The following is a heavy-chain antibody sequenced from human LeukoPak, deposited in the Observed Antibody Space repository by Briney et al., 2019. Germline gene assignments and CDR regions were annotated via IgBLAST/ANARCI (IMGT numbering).Heavy chain of an antibody. V-gene: IGHV4-59*01. CDR2: IYYSGST. J-gene: IGHJ4*02. Sequence: SETLSLTCTVSGGSISSYYWSWIRQPPGKGLEWIGYIYYSGSTNYNPSLKSRVTISVDTSKNQFSLKLSSVTAADTAVYYCARDSRVSSSFGYWGQGTLVTVSS. CDR1: GGSISSYY. D-gene: IGHD6-6*01. CDR3: ARDSRVSSSFGY.